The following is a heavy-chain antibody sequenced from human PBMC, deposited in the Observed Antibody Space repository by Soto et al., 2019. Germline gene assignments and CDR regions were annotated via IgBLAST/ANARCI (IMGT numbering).Heavy chain of an antibody. V-gene: IGHV4-59*08. CDR2: IYHSGSS. D-gene: IGHD2-15*01. CDR1: GGSISSYY. Sequence: SETLSLACTVSGGSISSYYWSWIRQPPGKGLEWIGYIYHSGSSNYNPSLKSRVTILLDTSKNQLSLKLSSVTAADTAVYYCAIQGSVVVTPWWLDPWGQGTLVTVSS. J-gene: IGHJ5*02. CDR3: AIQGSVVVTPWWLDP.